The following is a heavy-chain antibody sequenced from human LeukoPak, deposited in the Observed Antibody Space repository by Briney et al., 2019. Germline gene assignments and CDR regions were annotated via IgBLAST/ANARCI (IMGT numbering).Heavy chain of an antibody. J-gene: IGHJ4*02. D-gene: IGHD3-22*01. Sequence: PSETLSLTCTVSGGSISTYYWSWIRQPPGKGLEWIGYIYYSGSTNYNPSLKSRVTISVDTSKNQFSLKLSSVTAADTAGYYRARSGYYDSSGYYYYFDYWGQGALVTVSS. CDR2: IYYSGST. V-gene: IGHV4-59*01. CDR1: GGSISTYY. CDR3: ARSGYYDSSGYYYYFDY.